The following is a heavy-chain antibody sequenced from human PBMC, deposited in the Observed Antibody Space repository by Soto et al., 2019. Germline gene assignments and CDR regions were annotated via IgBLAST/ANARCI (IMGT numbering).Heavy chain of an antibody. CDR2: ISSSSSYI. J-gene: IGHJ6*02. V-gene: IGHV3-21*01. CDR3: ARDRDIVVVVAATDYYYYGMDV. Sequence: GGSLRLSCAASGFTFSSHSMNWVRQAPGKGLGWVSSISSSSSYIYYADSVKGRFTISRDNANNSLYLQMNSLRAEDTAVYYHARDRDIVVVVAATDYYYYGMDVWGQGTTVTVSS. CDR1: GFTFSSHS. D-gene: IGHD2-15*01.